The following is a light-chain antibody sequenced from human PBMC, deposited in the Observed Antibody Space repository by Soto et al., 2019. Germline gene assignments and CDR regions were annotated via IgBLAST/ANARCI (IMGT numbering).Light chain of an antibody. V-gene: IGKV1-5*01. J-gene: IGKJ1*01. Sequence: DIQMTQSPSTLSASVGDRVTITCRASQSISSWLAWYQQKPGKAPKLLIYHAYSLESGVPSRFSGSESGTEFTLTINSLQPDDFATYHCQQYKSYPWTFGQGTKVDI. CDR3: QQYKSYPWT. CDR2: HAY. CDR1: QSISSW.